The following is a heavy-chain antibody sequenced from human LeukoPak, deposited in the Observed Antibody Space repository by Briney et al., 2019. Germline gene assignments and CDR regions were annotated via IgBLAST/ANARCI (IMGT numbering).Heavy chain of an antibody. D-gene: IGHD6-19*01. Sequence: GGSLRLSCAASGFTFSSYAMTWIRQAPGKGLEWVSYISGSSTYTKYVDSVKGRFTISRDNAKNSLFLQMNSLRAEDTAVYYCARAGGGSASYFAYWGQGALVTVSS. CDR2: ISGSSTYT. J-gene: IGHJ4*02. CDR1: GFTFSSYA. CDR3: ARAGGGSASYFAY. V-gene: IGHV3-11*05.